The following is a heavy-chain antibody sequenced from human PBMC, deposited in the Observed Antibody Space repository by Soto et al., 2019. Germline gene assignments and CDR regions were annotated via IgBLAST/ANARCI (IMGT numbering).Heavy chain of an antibody. D-gene: IGHD5-12*01. J-gene: IGHJ4*02. CDR2: IGTAGDT. Sequence: GESLKISCAASGFTFSSYDMHWVRQATGKGLEWVSAIGTAGDTYYPGSVKGRFTISRENAKNSLYLQMNSLRAGDTAVYYCARDGGSGYDCWGQGTLVTVSS. CDR3: ARDGGSGYDC. CDR1: GFTFSSYD. V-gene: IGHV3-13*01.